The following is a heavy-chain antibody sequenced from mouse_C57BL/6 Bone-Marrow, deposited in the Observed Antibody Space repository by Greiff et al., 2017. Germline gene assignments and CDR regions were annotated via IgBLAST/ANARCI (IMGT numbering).Heavy chain of an antibody. V-gene: IGHV1-42*01. Sequence: VQLQQSGPELVKPGASVKISCKASGYSFTGYYMNWVKQSPEKSLEWIGEINPSTGGTTYNQKFKAKATLTVDKSSSTAYMQLKSLTSEDSAVYYCASAGWFAYWGQGTLVTVSA. CDR2: INPSTGGT. J-gene: IGHJ3*01. CDR3: ASAGWFAY. CDR1: GYSFTGYY.